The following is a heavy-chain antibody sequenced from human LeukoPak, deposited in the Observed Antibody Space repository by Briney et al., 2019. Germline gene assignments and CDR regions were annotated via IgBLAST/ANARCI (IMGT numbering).Heavy chain of an antibody. CDR3: ASGTVTTLDY. Sequence: SETLSLTCAVYGGSFSGYYWSWIRQPPGKGLEWIGEINHSGSTNYSPSLKSRVTISVDTSKNQFSLKLSSVTAADTAVYYCASGTVTTLDYWGQGTLVTVSS. V-gene: IGHV4-34*01. CDR1: GGSFSGYY. CDR2: INHSGST. J-gene: IGHJ4*02. D-gene: IGHD4-17*01.